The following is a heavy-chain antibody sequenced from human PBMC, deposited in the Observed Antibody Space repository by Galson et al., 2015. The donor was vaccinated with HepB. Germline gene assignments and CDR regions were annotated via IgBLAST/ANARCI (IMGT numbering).Heavy chain of an antibody. J-gene: IGHJ4*02. CDR3: ARVDGDYPVYFDY. V-gene: IGHV3-21*01. D-gene: IGHD4-17*01. Sequence: SCAASGFTFSSYSMNWVRQAPGKGLEWVSSISSSSSYIYYADSVKGRFTISRDNAKNSLYLQMNSLRAEDTAVYYCARVDGDYPVYFDYWGQGTLVTVSS. CDR2: ISSSSSYI. CDR1: GFTFSSYS.